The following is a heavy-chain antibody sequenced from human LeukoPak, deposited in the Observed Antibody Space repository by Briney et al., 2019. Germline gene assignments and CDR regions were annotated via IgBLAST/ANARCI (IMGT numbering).Heavy chain of an antibody. D-gene: IGHD2-15*01. CDR3: ARSGGAYKPFDL. CDR2: ISDKGGIT. CDR1: GFTFSDYY. Sequence: GGSLRLSCTASGFTFSDYYMSWIRQAPGKGPEWVSHISDKGGITYADSVNGRFTISRDNAKNSLYLRMTSLRAEDTAVYYCARSGGAYKPFDLWGQGTLVTVSS. V-gene: IGHV3-11*04. J-gene: IGHJ4*02.